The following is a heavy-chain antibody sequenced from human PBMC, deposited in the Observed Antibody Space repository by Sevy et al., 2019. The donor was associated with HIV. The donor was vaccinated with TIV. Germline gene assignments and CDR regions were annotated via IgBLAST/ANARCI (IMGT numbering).Heavy chain of an antibody. CDR2: SNPNSGAT. CDR1: GYTFTGYY. J-gene: IGHJ6*02. D-gene: IGHD3-3*01. Sequence: ASVTVSCKASGYTFTGYYMHWVRQAPGQGLEWMGWSNPNSGATNYAQKFQGRVTMTRDTSISTAYMELSRLRSDDTAVYYCARDRYDFWSGYYYYYGMDVWGQRTTVTVSS. CDR3: ARDRYDFWSGYYYYYGMDV. V-gene: IGHV1-2*02.